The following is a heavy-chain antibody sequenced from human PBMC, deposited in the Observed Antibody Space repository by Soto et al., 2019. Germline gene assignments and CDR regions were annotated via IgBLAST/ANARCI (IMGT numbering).Heavy chain of an antibody. D-gene: IGHD6-6*01. Sequence: PSETLSLTCAVYGGSFSGYYWSWIRQPPGKWLEWIGEIDHSGSTNYNPSLKSRVTISVDTSKNQFSLKLSSVTAADTAVYYCARHYSQRIIAPRLFDYWGQGTLVTVSS. CDR3: ARHYSQRIIAPRLFDY. CDR1: GGSFSGYY. J-gene: IGHJ4*02. CDR2: IDHSGST. V-gene: IGHV4-34*01.